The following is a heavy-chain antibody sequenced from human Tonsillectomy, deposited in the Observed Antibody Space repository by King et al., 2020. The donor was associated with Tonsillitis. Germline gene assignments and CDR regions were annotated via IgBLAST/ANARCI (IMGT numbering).Heavy chain of an antibody. D-gene: IGHD2-2*02. CDR2: TSSDGTNK. CDR1: GITFSTYA. Sequence: VQLVESGGGVVQPGRSLRLSCAASGITFSTYAMHWVRQAPGKGLEWVAATSSDGTNKYYGDSVKGRFTISRDNSKNTLYLQMNSLIVDDTAVYYCAKGSASCYTCWFDPWGQGTLVTVSS. CDR3: AKGSASCYTCWFDP. J-gene: IGHJ5*02. V-gene: IGHV3-30*18.